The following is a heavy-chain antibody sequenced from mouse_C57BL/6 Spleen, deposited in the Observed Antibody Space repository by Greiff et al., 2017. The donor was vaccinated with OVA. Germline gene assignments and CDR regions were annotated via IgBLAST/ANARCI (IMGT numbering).Heavy chain of an antibody. J-gene: IGHJ1*03. CDR3: ARRRGSSTRYFDV. D-gene: IGHD1-1*01. CDR1: GYTFTSYW. CDR2: IDPSDSET. Sequence: QVQLQQPGAELVRPGSSVKLSCKASGYTFTSYWMPWVKQRPIQGLEWIGNIDPSDSETHYNQKFKDKATLTVDKSSSTAYMQLSSLTSEDSAVYYCARRRGSSTRYFDVWGTGTTVTVSS. V-gene: IGHV1-52*01.